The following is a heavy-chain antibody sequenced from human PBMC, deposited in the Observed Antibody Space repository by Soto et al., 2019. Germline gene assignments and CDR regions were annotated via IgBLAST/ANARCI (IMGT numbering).Heavy chain of an antibody. CDR1: GFTFSSYG. Sequence: QVQLVESGGGVVQPGRSLRLSCAASGFTFSSYGMHWVRQAPGKGLEWVAVISYDGSNKYYADSVKGRFTISRDNSKNTLYLQMNSLRAEDTAVYYCAKDYLAVGAVAWGQGTLVTVSS. CDR2: ISYDGSNK. D-gene: IGHD6-19*01. V-gene: IGHV3-30*18. J-gene: IGHJ5*02. CDR3: AKDYLAVGAVA.